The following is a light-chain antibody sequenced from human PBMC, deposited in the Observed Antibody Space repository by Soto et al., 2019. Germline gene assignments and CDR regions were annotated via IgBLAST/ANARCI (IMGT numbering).Light chain of an antibody. Sequence: QSVLTQPASVSGSPGQSITISCTGTSSDIGGYKHVSWYQQHPGKAPKLMIYEVSNRPSGVSNRFSGSKSGNTASLTISGPQAEEEADYYCSSYTTSSPRVFETGTKPTV. J-gene: IGLJ1*01. CDR3: SSYTTSSPRV. CDR2: EVS. V-gene: IGLV2-14*01. CDR1: SSDIGGYKH.